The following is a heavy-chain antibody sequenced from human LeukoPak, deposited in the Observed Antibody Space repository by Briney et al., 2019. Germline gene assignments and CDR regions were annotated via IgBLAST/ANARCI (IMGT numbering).Heavy chain of an antibody. D-gene: IGHD3-3*01. Sequence: SETLSLTCAVSGGSISSGGYSWSWIRQPPGKGLEWIGYIYYSGSTYYNPSLKSRVTISVDTSKNQFSLKLTSVTAADTAVYYCARQTGVGLFILPGGQGTLVTVSS. J-gene: IGHJ4*02. CDR3: ARQTGVGLFILP. V-gene: IGHV4-30-4*07. CDR1: GGSISSGGYS. CDR2: IYYSGST.